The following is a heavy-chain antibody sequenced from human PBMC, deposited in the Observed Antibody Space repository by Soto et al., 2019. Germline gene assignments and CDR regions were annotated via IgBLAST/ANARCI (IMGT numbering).Heavy chain of an antibody. D-gene: IGHD2-15*01. Sequence: EVQLVESGGGLVQPGGSLRLSCAASGFTFSSYWIHWVRQAPGKGLVWVSRINGDGRTTNYADSVRGQFAISRDNAKNTVYLQMNSLRAEDTAVYYCARGAAGRYYYDYWGQGTLVTVSS. V-gene: IGHV3-74*01. CDR3: ARGAAGRYYYDY. CDR1: GFTFSSYW. J-gene: IGHJ4*02. CDR2: INGDGRTT.